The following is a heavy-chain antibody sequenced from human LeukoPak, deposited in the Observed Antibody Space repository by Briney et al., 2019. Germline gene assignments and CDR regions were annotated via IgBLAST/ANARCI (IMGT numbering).Heavy chain of an antibody. CDR1: GYTFTSYG. J-gene: IGHJ4*02. CDR3: ARAPRPPWDDSSGLDY. D-gene: IGHD3-22*01. CDR2: ISAYNGNT. Sequence: GASVKVSCKASGYTFTSYGISWVRQAPGQGLEWMGWISAYNGNTNYAQKLQGRVTMTTDTSTSTAYMELRSLRSEDTAVYYCARAPRPPWDDSSGLDYWGQGTLVTVSS. V-gene: IGHV1-18*01.